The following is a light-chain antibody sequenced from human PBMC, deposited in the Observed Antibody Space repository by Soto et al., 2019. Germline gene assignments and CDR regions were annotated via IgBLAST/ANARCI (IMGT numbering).Light chain of an antibody. CDR2: ATS. J-gene: IGKJ4*01. CDR1: QGIAPY. CDR3: QKYNSAPLT. Sequence: DVPMTQSPSSLSAFVGDRVTITCRASQGIAPYLAWFQQKPGKVPKLLIYATSTLQSGVPSRFSGSGSGTDFTLTINSLQPEDGGTYYCQKYNSAPLTFGGGTKVEIK. V-gene: IGKV1-27*01.